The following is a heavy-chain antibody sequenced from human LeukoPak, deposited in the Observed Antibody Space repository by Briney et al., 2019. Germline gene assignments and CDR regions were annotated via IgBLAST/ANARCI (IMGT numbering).Heavy chain of an antibody. J-gene: IGHJ4*02. CDR1: GFTFSSYW. Sequence: AGGSLRLSCAASGFTFSSYWMHWVRQAPGKGLVWVSRINSDGSSTSYADSVKGRFTISRDNAKNTLYLQMNSLRAEDTAVYYCASEAAAGIFLDYWGQGTLVTVSS. CDR3: ASEAAAGIFLDY. D-gene: IGHD6-13*01. V-gene: IGHV3-74*01. CDR2: INSDGSST.